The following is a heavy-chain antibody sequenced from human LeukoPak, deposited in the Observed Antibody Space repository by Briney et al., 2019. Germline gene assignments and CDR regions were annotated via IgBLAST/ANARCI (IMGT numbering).Heavy chain of an antibody. V-gene: IGHV3-30*04. CDR1: GFTYTKHA. CDR3: AKAGSSGYYQEKYYFDY. CDR2: ISYDGSNK. J-gene: IGHJ4*02. Sequence: GGSLRLSCAASGFTYTKHAMHWVRQAPGKGLEWVAVISYDGSNKKYADSVKGRFTISRDNSKNTLYLQMNSLRAEDTAVYYCAKAGSSGYYQEKYYFDYWGQGTLVTVSS. D-gene: IGHD3-22*01.